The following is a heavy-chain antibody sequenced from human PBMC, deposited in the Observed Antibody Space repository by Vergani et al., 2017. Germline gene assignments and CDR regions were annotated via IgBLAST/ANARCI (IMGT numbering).Heavy chain of an antibody. CDR2: IKGDGSST. D-gene: IGHD2-21*01. Sequence: EVQLVESGGGLVQPGGSLRLSCAASGFTFSRYWLHWVRQAPGKGLVWVSRIKGDGSSTIYADSVKGRFTISRDNSKNTLYLQMNSLRAEDTAVYYCAREVRSPYCGGDSYSEGDAFDIWGQGTMVTVSS. CDR3: AREVRSPYCGGDSYSEGDAFDI. CDR1: GFTFSRYW. J-gene: IGHJ3*02. V-gene: IGHV3-74*01.